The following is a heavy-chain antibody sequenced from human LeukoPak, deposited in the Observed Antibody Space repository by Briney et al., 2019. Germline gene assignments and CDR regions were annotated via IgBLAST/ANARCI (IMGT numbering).Heavy chain of an antibody. Sequence: GASVKVSCKAAGYIFTTYTMNWVRQAPGQGLEWMGWINTNTENSTYAQGFTGRFVFSLDTSVSTAYLQISSLKAEDTAVYYCARGKLYTKHSSGWSLYYWGQGTLVTVSS. CDR3: ARGKLYTKHSSGWSLYY. CDR1: GYIFTTYT. J-gene: IGHJ4*02. V-gene: IGHV7-4-1*02. CDR2: INTNTENS. D-gene: IGHD6-19*01.